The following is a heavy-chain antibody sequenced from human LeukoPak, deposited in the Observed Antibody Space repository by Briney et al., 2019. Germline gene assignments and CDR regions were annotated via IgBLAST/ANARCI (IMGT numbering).Heavy chain of an antibody. CDR2: TSSSGGST. CDR3: AKDIRIGEGGWDSNWYFDL. J-gene: IGHJ2*01. V-gene: IGHV3-23*01. Sequence: HPGGSLRLSCAASEFTFRSYAMSWVRQAPGKGLEWVSATSSSGGSTFYADSVRGRFTISGDNFKNMLFLQMSGLRAEDTAVYYCAKDIRIGEGGWDSNWYFDLWGRGTLVTVSS. CDR1: EFTFRSYA. D-gene: IGHD1-26*01.